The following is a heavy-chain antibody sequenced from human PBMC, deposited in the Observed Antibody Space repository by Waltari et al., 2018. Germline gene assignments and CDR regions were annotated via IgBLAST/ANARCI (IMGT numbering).Heavy chain of an antibody. CDR1: GGSISSGGYS. V-gene: IGHV4-30-2*01. Sequence: QLQLQESGSGLVKPSQTLSLTCAVSGGSISSGGYSWSWIRQPPGKGLEWIGYIYHRGSTYYNPSRKSRVTISVDRSKNQFSLKLSSVTAADTAVYYCARGWGDSAPWFDYWGQGTLVTVSS. CDR2: IYHRGST. J-gene: IGHJ4*02. D-gene: IGHD3-16*01. CDR3: ARGWGDSAPWFDY.